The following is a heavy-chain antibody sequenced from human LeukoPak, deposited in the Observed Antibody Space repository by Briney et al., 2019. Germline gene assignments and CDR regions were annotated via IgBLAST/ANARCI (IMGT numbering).Heavy chain of an antibody. V-gene: IGHV1-2*02. CDR3: ARDRPGCSSYFDP. CDR1: GYSFTDYH. J-gene: IGHJ5*02. D-gene: IGHD2-2*01. Sequence: ASVKVSCKASGYSFTDYHMHWVRQAPGQGLEWMGWINTKTGGTNYAQTFQGRVTLTRDTSISAVYMEMSSLRSDDTAVYYCARDRPGCSSYFDPWGQGTLVTVSS. CDR2: INTKTGGT.